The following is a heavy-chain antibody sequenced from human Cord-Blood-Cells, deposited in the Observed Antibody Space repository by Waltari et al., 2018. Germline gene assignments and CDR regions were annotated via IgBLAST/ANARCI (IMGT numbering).Heavy chain of an antibody. Sequence: EVQLVESGGGLVKPGGSLRLSCAASGFTFSSSSMNWVRQAPGKGLEWVSSISSSSSYIYYADSVKGRFTISRDNAKNSLYLQMNSLRAEDTAVYYCARDRDGSYYAFDIWGQGTMVTVSS. D-gene: IGHD1-26*01. CDR3: ARDRDGSYYAFDI. CDR2: ISSSSSYI. J-gene: IGHJ3*02. V-gene: IGHV3-21*01. CDR1: GFTFSSSS.